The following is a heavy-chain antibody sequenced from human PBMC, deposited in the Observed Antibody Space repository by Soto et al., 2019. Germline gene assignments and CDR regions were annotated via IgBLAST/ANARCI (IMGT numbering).Heavy chain of an antibody. CDR3: ARDPCSSTSCRGGDY. V-gene: IGHV1-69*08. Sequence: QVQLVQSGAEVKKPGSSVKVSCKASGGTFSSYTISWVRQAPGQGLEWMGRIIPILGIANYAQKFQGRVTITADKSTSTAYMELSSLRSEDTAVYYCARDPCSSTSCRGGDYWGQGTLVTVSS. J-gene: IGHJ4*02. D-gene: IGHD2-2*01. CDR2: IIPILGIA. CDR1: GGTFSSYT.